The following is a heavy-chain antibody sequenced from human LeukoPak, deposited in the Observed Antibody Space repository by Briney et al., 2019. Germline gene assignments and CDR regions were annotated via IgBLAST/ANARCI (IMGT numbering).Heavy chain of an antibody. J-gene: IGHJ4*02. Sequence: GGSLRLSCAASGFTFSSYWISRVRQAPGKGLEWVANIKQDGSEKYYVDSVKGRFTISRDNAKNSLYLQMNSLRAEDTAVYYCATEGAQTGTTHRTIDYWGQGTLVTVSS. CDR2: IKQDGSEK. CDR3: ATEGAQTGTTHRTIDY. D-gene: IGHD1-1*01. V-gene: IGHV3-7*03. CDR1: GFTFSSYW.